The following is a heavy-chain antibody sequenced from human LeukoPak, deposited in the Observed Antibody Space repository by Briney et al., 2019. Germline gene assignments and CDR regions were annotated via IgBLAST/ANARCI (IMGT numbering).Heavy chain of an antibody. CDR1: GFTVSSNY. J-gene: IGHJ5*02. CDR3: ARDMTAAAGNNCFDP. Sequence: GGSLRLSCAASGFTVSSNYMSWVRQAPGKGLEWVSVIYSSGSTYYADSVKGRFTISRDNSKNTLYLQMNSLKAEDTALYYCARDMTAAAGNNCFDPWGQGTLVTVSS. D-gene: IGHD6-13*01. V-gene: IGHV3-66*01. CDR2: IYSSGST.